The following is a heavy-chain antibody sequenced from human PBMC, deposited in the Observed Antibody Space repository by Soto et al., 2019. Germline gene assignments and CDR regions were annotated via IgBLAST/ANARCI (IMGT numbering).Heavy chain of an antibody. J-gene: IGHJ4*02. CDR3: ASGNNPIYGRVDFDY. CDR2: INPSGGST. D-gene: IGHD4-17*01. V-gene: IGHV1-46*01. Sequence: GASVKVSCKASGYTFTSYYMHWVRQAPGQGLEWMGIINPSGGSTSYAQKFQGRVTMTRDTSTSTVYMELSSLRSEDTAVYYCASGNNPIYGRVDFDYWGQGTLVTAPQ. CDR1: GYTFTSYY.